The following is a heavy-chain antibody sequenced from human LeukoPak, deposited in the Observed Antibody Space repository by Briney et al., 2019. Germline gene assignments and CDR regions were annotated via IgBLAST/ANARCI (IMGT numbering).Heavy chain of an antibody. CDR1: GFTFSNYW. J-gene: IGHJ4*02. CDR2: IKQGGSEK. Sequence: GGSLRLSCAASGFTFSNYWMSWVRQAPGKGLEWVANIKQGGSEKYYVDSVKGRFTISRDNAKNSLYLQMNSLRAEDTAVYYCARDFRHYDSSGYGEVFDYWGQGTLVTVSS. D-gene: IGHD3-22*01. V-gene: IGHV3-7*01. CDR3: ARDFRHYDSSGYGEVFDY.